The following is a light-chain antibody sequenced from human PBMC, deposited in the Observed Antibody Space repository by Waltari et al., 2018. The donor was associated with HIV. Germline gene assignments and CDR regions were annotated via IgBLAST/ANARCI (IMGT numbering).Light chain of an antibody. CDR2: GAS. V-gene: IGKV3-15*01. Sequence: EIVMTQSPATLSVSPGERATLSCRASQSVSSNLAWYQQKPGQAPRLLIYGASTRATGISTRFSGSGSGTEFTLTISSLQSEDFAVYYCQQYNNWPPNTFGQGTKLESK. J-gene: IGKJ2*01. CDR3: QQYNNWPPNT. CDR1: QSVSSN.